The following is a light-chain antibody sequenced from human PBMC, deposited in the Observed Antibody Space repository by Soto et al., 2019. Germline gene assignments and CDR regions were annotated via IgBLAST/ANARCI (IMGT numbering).Light chain of an antibody. J-gene: IGKJ3*01. V-gene: IGKV3-15*01. Sequence: EIVMTQSPATLSVSPGERATLSCRASQSVSSNLAWYQQNPGQAPRLLIYGASTRAAGIPARFSGSGSGTEFTLTINSLQSEDFAVYYCQQYYNWPFTFGPGTKVDIK. CDR3: QQYYNWPFT. CDR1: QSVSSN. CDR2: GAS.